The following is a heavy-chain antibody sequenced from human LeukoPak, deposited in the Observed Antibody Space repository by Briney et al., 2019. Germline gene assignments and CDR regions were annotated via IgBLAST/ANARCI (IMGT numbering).Heavy chain of an antibody. V-gene: IGHV4-30-4*01. CDR1: GGSISSGDYS. Sequence: SQTLSLTCTVSGGSISSGDYSWSWIRQRPGKGLEWIGYIYYSGSTYYNPSLKSRVTISVDTSKNQFSLKLSSVTAADTAVYFCARGNFWSGRFDYWGQGALVTVSS. D-gene: IGHD3-3*01. J-gene: IGHJ4*02. CDR3: ARGNFWSGRFDY. CDR2: IYYSGST.